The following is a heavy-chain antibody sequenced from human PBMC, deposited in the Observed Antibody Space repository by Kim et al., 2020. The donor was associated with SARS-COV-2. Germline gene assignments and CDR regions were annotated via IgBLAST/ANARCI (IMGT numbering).Heavy chain of an antibody. V-gene: IGHV4-4*07. Sequence: SETLSLTCTVSGGSISSYYWSWIRQPAGKGLEWIGRIDTSGSTNYNPSLKSRVTMSVDTSKNQFSLKLSSVTAADTAVYYCARDREWQLVRYFDLWGRGTLVTVSS. CDR3: ARDREWQLVRYFDL. CDR1: GGSISSYY. CDR2: IDTSGST. D-gene: IGHD6-6*01. J-gene: IGHJ2*01.